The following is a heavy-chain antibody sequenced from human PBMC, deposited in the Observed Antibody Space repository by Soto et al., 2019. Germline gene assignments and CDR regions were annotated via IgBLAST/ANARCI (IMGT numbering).Heavy chain of an antibody. Sequence: PSETLSLTCTVSGGSMSSFYWSWIRQPPGKGLQWIGYIYDSGSTNYNPSLKSRVTISVDTSTNQFSLKLSSVTVADTAIYYCARANYYDSSGFDYWGQGTLVTVSS. CDR2: IYDSGST. CDR1: GGSMSSFY. D-gene: IGHD3-22*01. CDR3: ARANYYDSSGFDY. V-gene: IGHV4-59*01. J-gene: IGHJ4*02.